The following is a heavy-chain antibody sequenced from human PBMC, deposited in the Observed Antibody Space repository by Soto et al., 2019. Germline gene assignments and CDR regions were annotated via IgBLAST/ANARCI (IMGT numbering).Heavy chain of an antibody. CDR2: IRNDIYDETT. D-gene: IGHD5-12*01. J-gene: IGHJ4*02. CDR1: VFTFGDYA. CDR3: TRGRDGYNPYYFLY. V-gene: IGHV3-49*04. Sequence: GSLTLSCTSCVFTFGDYAINWVRQVPGKGLEWLGFIRNDIYDETTEYAASVKGRIIISRDDSKSMAYLQMDSLKTEDTGVYYCTRGRDGYNPYYFLYWGQGALVTVSS.